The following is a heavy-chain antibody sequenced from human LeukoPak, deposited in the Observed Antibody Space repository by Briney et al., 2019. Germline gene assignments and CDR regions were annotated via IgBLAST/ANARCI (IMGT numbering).Heavy chain of an antibody. CDR1: GFTFDDYA. CDR2: ISWNSGSI. D-gene: IGHD6-19*01. Sequence: PGGSLRLSCAASGFTFDDYAMHWVRQAPGKGLEWVSGISWNSGSIGYADSVKGRFTISRDNAKNSLYLQMNSLRAEDTALYYCAKVGSGWYGDAFDIWGQGTMVTVSS. V-gene: IGHV3-9*01. CDR3: AKVGSGWYGDAFDI. J-gene: IGHJ3*02.